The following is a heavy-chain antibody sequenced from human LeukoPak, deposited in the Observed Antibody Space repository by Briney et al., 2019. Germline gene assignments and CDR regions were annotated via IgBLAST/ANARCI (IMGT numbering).Heavy chain of an antibody. Sequence: PSETLSLTCSVSGASVSSYYWSWIRQPPGKGLEWIGYISYSGSTNYKSSLKSRVTISVDTSKNQFSLRLSSVTAADTAVYYCARSRYASVWYDFDIWGQGTMVTVS. V-gene: IGHV4-59*08. CDR3: ARSRYASVWYDFDI. CDR1: GASVSSYY. J-gene: IGHJ3*02. D-gene: IGHD6-19*01. CDR2: ISYSGST.